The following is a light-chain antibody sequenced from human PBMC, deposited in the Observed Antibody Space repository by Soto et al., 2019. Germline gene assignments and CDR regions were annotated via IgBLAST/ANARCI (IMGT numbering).Light chain of an antibody. Sequence: QSALAQPASVSGSFGQSITISCSGPNTDLGVYGYVSWYQHHPGKAPKLLIYDVNNRPSGISDRFSGSKSGDTASLTISGLQAADEADYFCFSKRSGCVYGFGTGTKVTGL. CDR3: FSKRSGCVYG. CDR1: NTDLGVYGY. CDR2: DVN. J-gene: IGLJ1*01. V-gene: IGLV2-14*01.